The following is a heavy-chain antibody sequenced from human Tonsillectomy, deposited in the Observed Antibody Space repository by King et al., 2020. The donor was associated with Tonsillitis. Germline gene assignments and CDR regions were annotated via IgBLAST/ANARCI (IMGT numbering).Heavy chain of an antibody. CDR3: ARGGYSYGPDY. D-gene: IGHD5-18*01. V-gene: IGHV3-21*01. CDR1: GFTFSRYS. J-gene: IGHJ4*02. Sequence: VQLVESGGGLVKPGGSLRLSCAASGFTFSRYSMNWVRHAPGKGLVWVSSIWSRSIYIYYADPVKCRFTISRDNAKNSLYLQTNSLRAEDTAVYYCARGGYSYGPDYWGQGTLVTVSS. CDR2: IWSRSIYI.